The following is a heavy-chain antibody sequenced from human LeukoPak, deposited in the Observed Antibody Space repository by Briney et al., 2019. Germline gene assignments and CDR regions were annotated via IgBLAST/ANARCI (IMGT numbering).Heavy chain of an antibody. CDR2: IYYSGST. J-gene: IGHJ6*03. CDR1: GGSISSYY. D-gene: IGHD6-6*01. Sequence: SETLSLTCTVSGGSISSYYWSWIRQPPGKGLEGIGYIYYSGSTNYNPSPKSRVTISVDTSKNQFSLKLSSVTAADTAVYYCARKAARTRHYYYYYMDVWGKGTTVTVSS. V-gene: IGHV4-59*01. CDR3: ARKAARTRHYYYYYMDV.